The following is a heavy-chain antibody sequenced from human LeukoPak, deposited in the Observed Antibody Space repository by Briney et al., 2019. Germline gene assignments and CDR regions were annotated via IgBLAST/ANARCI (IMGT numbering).Heavy chain of an antibody. CDR2: IYSGGGT. Sequence: GGSLRLSCAASGFTVSNTYMSWVRQAPGKGLEWVSLIYSGGGTYYADSVKGRFTISRDNSKNTLCLQMNSLRAEDTAVYYCAGGIAVAGTDYWGQGTLVTVSS. CDR3: AGGIAVAGTDY. V-gene: IGHV3-53*01. D-gene: IGHD6-19*01. CDR1: GFTVSNTY. J-gene: IGHJ4*02.